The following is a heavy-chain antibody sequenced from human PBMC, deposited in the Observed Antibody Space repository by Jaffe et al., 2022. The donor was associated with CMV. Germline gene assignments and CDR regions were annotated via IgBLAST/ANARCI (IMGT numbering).Heavy chain of an antibody. CDR2: IKSKTDGGTT. Sequence: EVQLVESGGGLVKPGGSLRLSCAASGFTFSNAWMSWVRQAPGKGLEWVGRIKSKTDGGTTDYAAPVKGRFTISRDDSKNTLYLQMNSLKTEDTAVYYCTTDPRLFPLIAVAGINYYYMDVWGKGTTVTVSS. J-gene: IGHJ6*03. CDR1: GFTFSNAW. D-gene: IGHD6-19*01. CDR3: TTDPRLFPLIAVAGINYYYMDV. V-gene: IGHV3-15*01.